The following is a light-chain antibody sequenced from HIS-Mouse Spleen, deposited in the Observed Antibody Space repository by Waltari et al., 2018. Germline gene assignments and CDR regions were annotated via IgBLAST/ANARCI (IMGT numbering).Light chain of an antibody. CDR3: QQYNNWPPYT. V-gene: IGKV3-15*01. CDR1: QSVSSN. Sequence: EIVMTQSPATLSVSPGERATLSCRASQSVSSNLAWYQQNPGQAPRLLICGASTNATGIPARFSGSGFGTEFTLTISSMQSEDFAVYYCQQYNNWPPYTFGQGTKLEIK. CDR2: GAS. J-gene: IGKJ2*01.